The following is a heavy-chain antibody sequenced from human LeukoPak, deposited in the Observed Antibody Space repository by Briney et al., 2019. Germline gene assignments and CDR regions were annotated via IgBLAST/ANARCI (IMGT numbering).Heavy chain of an antibody. CDR1: GFTFSSSA. D-gene: IGHD1-14*01. CDR3: ARWVGTQLDF. Sequence: GGSLRLSCAASGFTFSSSAMHWVRQAPGKRLETVSAISSDGGRVYYGDSVKGRFTISRDNSENTLYLQMGSLRAEDMAVYYCARWVGTQLDFWGQGTLVTVSS. V-gene: IGHV3-64*02. CDR2: ISSDGGRV. J-gene: IGHJ4*02.